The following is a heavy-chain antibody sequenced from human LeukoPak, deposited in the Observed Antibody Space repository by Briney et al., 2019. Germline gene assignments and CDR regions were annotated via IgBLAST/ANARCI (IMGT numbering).Heavy chain of an antibody. D-gene: IGHD1-7*01. CDR3: VRGVGVSRFNYLDP. Sequence: GRSLRLSCAASGFTFSSFGMHWVRQAPGKGLEWVAVIWYDASNKYYVDSVKGRFTISRDNSKNTLYLQMNSLRDDDTAVYYCVRGVGVSRFNYLDPWGQGTLVIVFS. CDR1: GFTFSSFG. J-gene: IGHJ5*02. V-gene: IGHV3-33*01. CDR2: IWYDASNK.